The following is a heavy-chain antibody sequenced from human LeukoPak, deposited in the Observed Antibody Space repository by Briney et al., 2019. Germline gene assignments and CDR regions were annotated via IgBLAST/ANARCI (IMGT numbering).Heavy chain of an antibody. CDR3: ARHDSAAAGIDF. CDR1: GGSLSSGDYY. Sequence: SETLSLTCTVSGGSLSSGDYYWSWIRQPPGKGLEWIGYIYYSGSPYYNPPLKSRVTISVDTSQNHFSLKVTSVTPADPPVHHCARHDSAAAGIDFWGQGTPVTVSS. CDR2: IYYSGSP. D-gene: IGHD6-13*01. J-gene: IGHJ4*02. V-gene: IGHV4-30-4*08.